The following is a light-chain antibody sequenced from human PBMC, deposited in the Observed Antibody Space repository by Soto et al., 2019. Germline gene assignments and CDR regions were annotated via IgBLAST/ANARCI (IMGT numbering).Light chain of an antibody. CDR2: GAS. CDR3: QQYKNWPRT. J-gene: IGKJ1*01. V-gene: IGKV3-15*01. CDR1: QSVSSN. Sequence: EIVITQTPATLSVSPGERATLSCRASQSVSSNLAWHQQKPGQAPRLLIYGASTRATGIPARFSGSGSGTEFTLTISSLQSGDFAVYYCQQYKNWPRTFGQGTKVEIK.